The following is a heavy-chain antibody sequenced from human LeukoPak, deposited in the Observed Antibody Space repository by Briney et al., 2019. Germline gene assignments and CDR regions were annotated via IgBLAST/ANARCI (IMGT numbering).Heavy chain of an antibody. V-gene: IGHV3-9*01. CDR3: AKDIGWEPLGSFDY. Sequence: PGGSLRLSCAASGFTFDDYAMHWVRQAPGKGLEWVSGISWNSGSIGYADSVKGRFTISRDNAKNSLYLQMNSLRAEDTALYYCAKDIGWEPLGSFDYWGPGTLVTVSS. CDR2: ISWNSGSI. CDR1: GFTFDDYA. D-gene: IGHD1-26*01. J-gene: IGHJ4*02.